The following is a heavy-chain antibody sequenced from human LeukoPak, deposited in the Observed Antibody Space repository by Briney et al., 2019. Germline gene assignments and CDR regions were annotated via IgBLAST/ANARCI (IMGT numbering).Heavy chain of an antibody. J-gene: IGHJ3*02. CDR2: ISGSGGST. D-gene: IGHD1-20*01. CDR3: AKQGSYNWNGPSWAFDI. Sequence: GGSLRLSCAASGFTFSSYAMSWVRQAPGKGLEWVSAISGSGGSTYYADSVKGRFTISRDNSKNTLYLQMNSLRAEDTAVYYCAKQGSYNWNGPSWAFDIWGQGTMVTVSS. CDR1: GFTFSSYA. V-gene: IGHV3-23*01.